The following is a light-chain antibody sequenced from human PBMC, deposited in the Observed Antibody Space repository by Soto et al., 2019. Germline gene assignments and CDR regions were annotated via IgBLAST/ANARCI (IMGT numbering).Light chain of an antibody. J-gene: IGKJ1*01. Sequence: DIQMTQSPSTLSASVRDRVTITCRASQTISSWLAWFQQRPGRAPSLLITDASKLESGVPPRFNGSRSETEFTLTIRNLQPDDFATYYCQQYNSFPWTFGLGTKVDIK. V-gene: IGKV1-5*01. CDR2: DAS. CDR3: QQYNSFPWT. CDR1: QTISSW.